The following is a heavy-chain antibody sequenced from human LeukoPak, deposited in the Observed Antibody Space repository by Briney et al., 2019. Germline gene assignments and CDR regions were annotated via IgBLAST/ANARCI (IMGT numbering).Heavy chain of an antibody. Sequence: GGSLRLSCAASGFTFSSYSMHWVRQAPGKGLEWVSAISSSSSFIYYADSMKGRFTISRDNAKSSLYLQMNSLRAEDTAVYYCARDQYSRSSFDYLYHFMDVWGKGTTVTVSS. V-gene: IGHV3-21*01. D-gene: IGHD6-6*01. CDR2: ISSSSSFI. CDR3: ARDQYSRSSFDYLYHFMDV. CDR1: GFTFSSYS. J-gene: IGHJ6*03.